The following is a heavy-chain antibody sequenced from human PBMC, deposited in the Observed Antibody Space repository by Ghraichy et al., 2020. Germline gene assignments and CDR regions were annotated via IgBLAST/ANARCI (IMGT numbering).Heavy chain of an antibody. D-gene: IGHD1-7*01. Sequence: GGSLRLSGTASGFPLSNYAMSWVRQTPGKGLEWVSSIEGGSVDSYYTDSVKGRFIISRDDPRNTLYLQMNSLRDEDTAVYYCAPDGVSADGLWNYIDPWGQGTLVTVSS. V-gene: IGHV3-23*01. CDR3: APDGVSADGLWNYIDP. CDR2: IEGGSVDS. J-gene: IGHJ5*02. CDR1: GFPLSNYA.